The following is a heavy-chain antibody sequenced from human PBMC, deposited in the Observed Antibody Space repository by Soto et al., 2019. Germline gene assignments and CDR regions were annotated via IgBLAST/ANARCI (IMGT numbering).Heavy chain of an antibody. D-gene: IGHD2-2*01. CDR3: ASGQGGGIVVVPAAPFDY. CDR2: INHSGST. V-gene: IGHV4-34*01. CDR1: GGSFSAYY. J-gene: IGHJ4*02. Sequence: SETLSLTCAVYGGSFSAYYWTWIRQPPGTGLEWIGEINHSGSTNYNPSLKSRVTISVDTSKNQFSLKLTSVTAADTAVYYCASGQGGGIVVVPAAPFDYWGQGTLVTVSS.